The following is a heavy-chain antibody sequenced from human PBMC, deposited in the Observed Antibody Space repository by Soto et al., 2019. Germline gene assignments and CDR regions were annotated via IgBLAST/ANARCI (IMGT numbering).Heavy chain of an antibody. CDR2: IYYSGST. D-gene: IGHD3-3*01. V-gene: IGHV4-30-4*01. Sequence: PSKTLSLTCTVSGGSISSGDYYWSWIRQPPGKGLEWIGYIYYSGSTYYNPSLKRRVTISVDTSKNQFSLKLSSVTAADTAVYYCARDSWSGYYDYYYYYGMDVWGQGTTVTVSS. CDR3: ARDSWSGYYDYYYYYGMDV. CDR1: GGSISSGDYY. J-gene: IGHJ6*02.